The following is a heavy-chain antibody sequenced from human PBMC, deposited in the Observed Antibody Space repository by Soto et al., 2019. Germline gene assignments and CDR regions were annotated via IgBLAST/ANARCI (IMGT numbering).Heavy chain of an antibody. CDR1: AVTFSSYA. V-gene: IGHV1-69*13. CDR3: ATEVGGQKQNLLSRCYGMDV. Sequence: SVKVSCKTSAVTFSSYAFNWVRQAPGQGLEWMGGIVPIFGPANYAQRFQGRVTITADGSTSTAYMELSSLRSEDTAVYYCATEVGGQKQNLLSRCYGMDVWGQGTTVTVSS. J-gene: IGHJ6*02. CDR2: IVPIFGPA. D-gene: IGHD3-3*01.